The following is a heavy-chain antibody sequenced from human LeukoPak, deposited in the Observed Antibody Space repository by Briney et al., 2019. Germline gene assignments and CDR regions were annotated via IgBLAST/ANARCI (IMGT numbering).Heavy chain of an antibody. D-gene: IGHD5-12*01. Sequence: GESLKISCKASGYSFNSYWIGWVRQMPGKGLEWMGIIYPYDSDTRYSPSFQGQVTISADKSISTAYLQWGNLKASDTAMYYCARHIGYSAWNPDYWGQGTLVTVSS. J-gene: IGHJ4*02. CDR1: GYSFNSYW. V-gene: IGHV5-51*01. CDR3: ARHIGYSAWNPDY. CDR2: IYPYDSDT.